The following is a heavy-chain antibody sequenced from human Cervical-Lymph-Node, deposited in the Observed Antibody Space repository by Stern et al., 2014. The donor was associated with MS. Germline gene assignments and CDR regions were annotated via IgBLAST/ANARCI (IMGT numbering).Heavy chain of an antibody. J-gene: IGHJ6*02. CDR2: INAGNGNT. D-gene: IGHD6-6*01. V-gene: IGHV1-3*01. CDR3: ARVPARTYYYYYGMDV. Sequence: QVQLVQSGAEVKKPGASVKVSCKASGYTFTSYAMHWVRQAPGQRLEWMGWINAGNGNTKYSPKFQGRVTITRDTSASTAYMELSSLRSEDTAVYYCARVPARTYYYYYGMDVWGQGTTVTVSS. CDR1: GYTFTSYA.